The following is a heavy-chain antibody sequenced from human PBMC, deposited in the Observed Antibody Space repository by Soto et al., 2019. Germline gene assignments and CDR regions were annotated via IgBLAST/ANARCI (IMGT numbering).Heavy chain of an antibody. V-gene: IGHV1-18*01. CDR2: ISAYNGNT. D-gene: IGHD3-10*01. Sequence: EASVKVSCKASGYTFTSYGISWVRQAPGQGLEWMGWISAYNGNTNYAQKLQGRVTMTTDTSTSTAYMELRSLRSDDTAVYYCARSGAVLLRFGEENYYYYMDVWGKGTTVTVSS. CDR3: ARSGAVLLRFGEENYYYYMDV. CDR1: GYTFTSYG. J-gene: IGHJ6*03.